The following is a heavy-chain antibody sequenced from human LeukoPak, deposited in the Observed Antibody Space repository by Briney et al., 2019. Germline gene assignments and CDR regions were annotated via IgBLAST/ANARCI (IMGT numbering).Heavy chain of an antibody. CDR3: AELGITMIGGV. CDR1: GFTFSRYA. J-gene: IGHJ6*04. V-gene: IGHV3-48*03. Sequence: GGSLRLSCGASGFTFSRYAMSWVRQAPGKGLEWASYISSSGSTIYYADSVKGRFTISRDNAKNSLYLQMNSLRAEDTAVYYCAELGITMIGGVWGKGTTVTISS. D-gene: IGHD3-10*02. CDR2: ISSSGSTI.